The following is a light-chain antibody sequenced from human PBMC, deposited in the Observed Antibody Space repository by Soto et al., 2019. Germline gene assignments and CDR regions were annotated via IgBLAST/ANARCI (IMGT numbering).Light chain of an antibody. Sequence: QSALTQPASVSGSPGQSITISCTRTSSDVGGYNYVSWYQQHPGKAPKLMIYEVSNRPSGVSNRFSGSMSGNTASLTISGLQAEDEADYYGRSYTISNTLVVFCGVTNLTVL. CDR1: SSDVGGYNY. CDR2: EVS. J-gene: IGLJ2*01. CDR3: RSYTISNTLVV. V-gene: IGLV2-14*01.